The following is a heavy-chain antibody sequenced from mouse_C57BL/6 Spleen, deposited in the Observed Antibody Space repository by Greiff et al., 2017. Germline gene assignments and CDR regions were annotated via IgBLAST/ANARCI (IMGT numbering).Heavy chain of an antibody. V-gene: IGHV7-3*01. D-gene: IGHD2-4*01. CDR2: IRNKANGYTT. CDR3: ARSRDYAYAMDY. Sequence: EVKLVESGGGLVQPGASLSLSCAASGFTFTDYYMSWVRQPPGKALEWLGFIRNKANGYTTEYSASVKGRFTISRDNSQSILYLQMNALRAEDSATYYCARSRDYAYAMDYWGQGTSVTVSS. J-gene: IGHJ4*01. CDR1: GFTFTDYY.